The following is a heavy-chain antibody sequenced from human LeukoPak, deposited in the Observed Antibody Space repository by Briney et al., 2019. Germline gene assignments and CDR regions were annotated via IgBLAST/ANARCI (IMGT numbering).Heavy chain of an antibody. V-gene: IGHV3-9*03. J-gene: IGHJ4*02. CDR1: GFTFDDYA. CDR3: AKAGSSWDAIDY. Sequence: PGGSLRLSCAASGFTFDDYAMHWVRQAPGKGLEWVSGISWNSGSIGYADSVKGRFTISRDNAKNSLYLQMNSLRAEDMALYYCAKAGSSWDAIDYWGQGTLVTVSS. D-gene: IGHD6-13*01. CDR2: ISWNSGSI.